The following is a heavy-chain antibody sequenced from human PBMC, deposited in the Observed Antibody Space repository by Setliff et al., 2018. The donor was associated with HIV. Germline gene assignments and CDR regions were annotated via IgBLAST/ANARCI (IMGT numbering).Heavy chain of an antibody. V-gene: IGHV4-34*01. J-gene: IGHJ3*02. D-gene: IGHD1-1*01. CDR2: INHSGST. CDR3: ARPRLWREAFDI. Sequence: PSETLSLTCAVYGGSFSGYYWSWIRQPPGKGLEWIGEINHSGSTNYNPSLKSRVTISVDTSKSQFSLRLSSVTAADTAVYYCARPRLWREAFDIWGQGAMVTVSS. CDR1: GGSFSGYY.